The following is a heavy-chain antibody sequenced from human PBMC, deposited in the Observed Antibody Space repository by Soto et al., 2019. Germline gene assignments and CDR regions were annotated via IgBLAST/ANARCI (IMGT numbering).Heavy chain of an antibody. CDR2: ISYDGTIQ. D-gene: IGHD6-13*01. Sequence: QVQLVESGGGVVQPGRSLRLSCAASGFIFINYGMHWVRQAPGKGLEWLAVISYDGTIQYYVDSVKGRFTISRDNSNNTLFLQMNSLRPEDKALYFCAKSRPGSSWYEGDSWGQGTLVTVSS. CDR1: GFIFINYG. J-gene: IGHJ4*02. CDR3: AKSRPGSSWYEGDS. V-gene: IGHV3-30*18.